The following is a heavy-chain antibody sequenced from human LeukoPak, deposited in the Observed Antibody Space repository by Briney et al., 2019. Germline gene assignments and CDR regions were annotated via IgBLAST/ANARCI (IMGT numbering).Heavy chain of an antibody. J-gene: IGHJ4*02. CDR1: GYIFTDYY. CDR3: ARDAGDVDTAMVTGDY. Sequence: GASVKVSCKASGYIFTDYYMHWVRQAPGQGLEWMGWISAYNGNTNYAQKLQGRVTMTTDTSTSTAYMELRSLRSDDTAVYYCARDAGDVDTAMVTGDYWGQGTLVTVSS. CDR2: ISAYNGNT. D-gene: IGHD5-18*01. V-gene: IGHV1-18*04.